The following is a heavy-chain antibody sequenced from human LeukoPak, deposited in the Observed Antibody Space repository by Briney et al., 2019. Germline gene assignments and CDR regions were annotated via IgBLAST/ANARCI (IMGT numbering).Heavy chain of an antibody. CDR1: GFTFSSYE. D-gene: IGHD6-13*01. CDR3: ARVGYSSSWSPSDY. CDR2: ISSSGSTI. Sequence: GGSLRLSCAASGFTFSSYEMNWVRQAPGKGLEWVSYISSSGSTIYYADSVKGRFTISRDNAKNSLYLQMNSLRAEDTAVYYCARVGYSSSWSPSDYWGQGALVTVSS. J-gene: IGHJ4*02. V-gene: IGHV3-48*03.